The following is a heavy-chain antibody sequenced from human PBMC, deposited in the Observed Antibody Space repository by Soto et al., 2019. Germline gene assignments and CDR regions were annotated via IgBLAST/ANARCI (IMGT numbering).Heavy chain of an antibody. CDR3: VRDALGGLLLATIHFAC. V-gene: IGHV1-18*04. D-gene: IGHD5-12*01. Sequence: VQLVQSGAEVKKPRASVKVSCRTSGYTFTNYGITSVRQAPGQGLEWKGWSNVYNGDINYARKFQHRVTMTADTSTNTAYMELRSPRSDDTAVYFCVRDALGGLLLATIHFACWGQGTLVTVSS. CDR2: SNVYNGDI. CDR1: GYTFTNYG. J-gene: IGHJ4*02.